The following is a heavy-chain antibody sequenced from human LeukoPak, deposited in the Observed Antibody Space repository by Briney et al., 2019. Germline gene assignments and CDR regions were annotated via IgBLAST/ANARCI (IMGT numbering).Heavy chain of an antibody. Sequence: PGGSLRLSCAASGFTFSSYAMSWVRRAPGKELVWFSAIIGSGGSTYYADSVKGRFTISRANSNNTLDLQMNSRIADATAVYYCAKVHAYYDFWSGPSDFDYWGQGTLVTVCS. CDR1: GFTFSSYA. CDR2: IIGSGGST. V-gene: IGHV3-23*01. D-gene: IGHD3-3*01. J-gene: IGHJ4*02. CDR3: AKVHAYYDFWSGPSDFDY.